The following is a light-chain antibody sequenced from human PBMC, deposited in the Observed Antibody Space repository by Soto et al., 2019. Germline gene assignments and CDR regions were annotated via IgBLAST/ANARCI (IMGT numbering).Light chain of an antibody. Sequence: DIQMTQSPSTLSASVGDGVTITCRASQIIGSWLAWYQQKPGKAPKLLIYKATNLQSGVPSRFSGSGSGTDFSLTIISLQPADFATYFCQQYNDCQYTFGPGTKLEI. CDR2: KAT. V-gene: IGKV1-5*03. CDR1: QIIGSW. CDR3: QQYNDCQYT. J-gene: IGKJ2*01.